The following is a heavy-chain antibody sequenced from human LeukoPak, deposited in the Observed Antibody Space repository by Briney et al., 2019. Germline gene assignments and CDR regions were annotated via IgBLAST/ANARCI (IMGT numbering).Heavy chain of an antibody. CDR2: IKQDRSEK. J-gene: IGHJ5*02. V-gene: IGHV3-7*01. Sequence: GGSLRLSCTASGFTFSNYWMSWVRQAPGKGLEWVANIKQDRSEKYYVDSVKGRFTISRDNAKNSLYLQMNSLRAEDTAVYYCARVGMVRGVIDWFDPWGQGTLVTVSS. D-gene: IGHD3-10*01. CDR1: GFTFSNYW. CDR3: ARVGMVRGVIDWFDP.